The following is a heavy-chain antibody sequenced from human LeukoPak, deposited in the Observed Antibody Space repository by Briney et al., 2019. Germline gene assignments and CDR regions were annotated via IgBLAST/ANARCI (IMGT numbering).Heavy chain of an antibody. V-gene: IGHV4-59*01. J-gene: IGHJ6*02. CDR1: GGSISSYY. D-gene: IGHD4-17*01. CDR3: ARVRATVTTNYYYYGMDV. Sequence: PSETLSLTCTVSGGSISSYYWSWIRQPPGKGLEWIGYIYYSGSTNYNPSLKSRVTISVDTSKNQFSLKLSSVTAADTAVYYCARVRATVTTNYYYYGMDVWGQGTTVTVSS. CDR2: IYYSGST.